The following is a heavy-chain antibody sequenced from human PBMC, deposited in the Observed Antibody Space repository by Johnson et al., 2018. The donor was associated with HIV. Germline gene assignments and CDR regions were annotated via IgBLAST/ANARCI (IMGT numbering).Heavy chain of an antibody. CDR1: GFTVSRNY. V-gene: IGHV3-66*01. CDR2: VYSGGDT. J-gene: IGHJ3*02. D-gene: IGHD6-13*01. CDR3: ARGAYSSSWHASDASDI. Sequence: EVQLVESGGGLVQPGGSLRLSCAASGFTVSRNYMNWVRQAPGKGLEWVSVVYSGGDTYYAESVKGRFTISRDNFKNTLYLQMNSLKVEDTAVYYCARGAYSSSWHASDASDIWGQGTMVTVSS.